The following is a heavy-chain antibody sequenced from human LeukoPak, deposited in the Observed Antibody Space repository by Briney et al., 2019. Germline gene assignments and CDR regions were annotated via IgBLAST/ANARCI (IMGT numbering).Heavy chain of an antibody. CDR2: FDPEDGET. V-gene: IGHV1-24*01. J-gene: IGHJ4*02. CDR1: GYTLTELS. Sequence: ASVKVSCKVSGYTLTELSMHWVRQAPGKGLEWMGGFDPEDGETIYAQKFQGRVTITADKSTSTAYMELSSLRSEDTAVYYCARHCSSTSCYSYYWGQGTLVTVSS. CDR3: ARHCSSTSCYSYY. D-gene: IGHD2-2*01.